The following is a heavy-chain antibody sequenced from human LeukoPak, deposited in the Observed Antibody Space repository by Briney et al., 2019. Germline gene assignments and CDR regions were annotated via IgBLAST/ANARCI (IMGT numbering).Heavy chain of an antibody. Sequence: GGSLRLSCAASGFTFSSNAMSWVRQAPGKGLEWVSAISGSGGSTYYADSVKGRFTISRDNSKNTLYLQMNSLRAEDTAVYYCAKDGLANIAAAGYFQHWGQGTLVTVSS. CDR2: ISGSGGST. V-gene: IGHV3-23*01. J-gene: IGHJ1*01. CDR3: AKDGLANIAAAGYFQH. D-gene: IGHD6-13*01. CDR1: GFTFSSNA.